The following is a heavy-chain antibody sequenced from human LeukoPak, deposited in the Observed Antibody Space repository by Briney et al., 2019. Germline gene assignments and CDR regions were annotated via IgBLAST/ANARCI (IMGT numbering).Heavy chain of an antibody. CDR2: TYSGGST. D-gene: IGHD3-22*01. CDR1: GFSVTTSY. J-gene: IGHJ4*02. V-gene: IGHV3-66*01. Sequence: TGGSLRLSCAASGFSVTTSYMSWVRQAPGKGLEWVSVTYSGGSTSHADSVKGRFTVSRDDSKNTLYLQMNSLRAEDTAVYYCAKEIGTRAMIVVVITARNFDYWGQGTLVTVSS. CDR3: AKEIGTRAMIVVVITARNFDY.